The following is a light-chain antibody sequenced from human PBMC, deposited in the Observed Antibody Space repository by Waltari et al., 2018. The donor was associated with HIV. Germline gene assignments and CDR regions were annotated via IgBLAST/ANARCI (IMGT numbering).Light chain of an antibody. Sequence: EIVLPQSPPTLSLSPGERATLSCRASQSVSSYLAWYQQKPGQAPRLLIYDASNRATGIPARFSGSGSGTDFTLTISSLEPEDFAVYYCQQRSNWPLYTFGQGTKLEIK. V-gene: IGKV3-11*01. CDR2: DAS. CDR3: QQRSNWPLYT. CDR1: QSVSSY. J-gene: IGKJ2*01.